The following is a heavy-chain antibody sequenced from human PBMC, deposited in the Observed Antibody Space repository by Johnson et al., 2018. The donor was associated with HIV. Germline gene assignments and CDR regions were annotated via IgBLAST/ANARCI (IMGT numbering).Heavy chain of an antibody. Sequence: EVQLVESGGGVVQPGRSLRLSCAASGFTFDDYGMSWVRQAPGKGLEWVSGINWNGGSTGYADSVKGRFTISRDNAKNSLYLQMNSLRAEDTALYYCARDLAYGDIVLVSAFDIWGQGTMVTVSS. D-gene: IGHD2-8*02. CDR3: ARDLAYGDIVLVSAFDI. V-gene: IGHV3-20*04. CDR2: INWNGGST. CDR1: GFTFDDYG. J-gene: IGHJ3*02.